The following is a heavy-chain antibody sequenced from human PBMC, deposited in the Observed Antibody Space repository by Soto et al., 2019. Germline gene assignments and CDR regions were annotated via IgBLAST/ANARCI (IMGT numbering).Heavy chain of an antibody. CDR3: AGDASRKTFCGGDCYLGY. CDR2: ISWNSGSI. CDR1: GFTFDDYA. J-gene: IGHJ4*02. V-gene: IGHV3-9*01. Sequence: GGSLRLSCAASGFTFDDYAMHWVRQAPGKGLEWVSGISWNSGSIGYADSVKGRFTISRDNAKNSLYLQMNSLRAEDTALYYCAGDASRKTFCGGDCYLGYWGQGTLVTGSS. D-gene: IGHD2-21*01.